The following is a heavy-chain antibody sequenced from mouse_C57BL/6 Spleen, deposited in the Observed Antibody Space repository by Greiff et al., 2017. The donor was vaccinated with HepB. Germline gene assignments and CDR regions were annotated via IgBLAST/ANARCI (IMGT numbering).Heavy chain of an antibody. CDR1: GFTFSNYW. Sequence: EVMLVESGGGLVQPGGSMKLSCVASGFTFSNYWMNWVRQSPEKGLEWVAQIRLKSDNYATHYAESVKGRFTISRDDSKSSVYLQMNNLRAEDTGIYYCTRGLLRGYAMDYWGQGTSVTVSS. CDR2: IRLKSDNYAT. CDR3: TRGLLRGYAMDY. D-gene: IGHD2-3*01. V-gene: IGHV6-3*01. J-gene: IGHJ4*01.